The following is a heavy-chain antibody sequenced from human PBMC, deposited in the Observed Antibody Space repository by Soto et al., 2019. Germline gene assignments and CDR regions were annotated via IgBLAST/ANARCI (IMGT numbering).Heavy chain of an antibody. CDR2: IVVGSGNT. CDR1: GFTFTSSA. J-gene: IGHJ4*02. Sequence: SVKGSGKASGFTFTSSAGQWVRQARGQRLEWIGWIVVGSGNTNYAQKFQERVTITRDLSPSTAYMELSSLRSEDTDVYYCAADSYDILTGYYTPFDYWGQGTLVTVSS. D-gene: IGHD3-9*01. CDR3: AADSYDILTGYYTPFDY. V-gene: IGHV1-58*01.